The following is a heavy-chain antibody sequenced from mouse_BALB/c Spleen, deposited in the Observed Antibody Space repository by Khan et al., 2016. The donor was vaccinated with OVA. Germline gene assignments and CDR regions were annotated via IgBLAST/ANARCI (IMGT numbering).Heavy chain of an antibody. Sequence: QVQLQQSGTELVRPGASVKLSCKASGYTFTNYWINWVRQRPGQGLEWIGNIYPSDSYTNYNQKFKDKATLTVDKSSSTAYMKLSSPTSEDSAVYYCTRGGVDGSSFAYWGQGPLVTVSA. D-gene: IGHD2-3*01. V-gene: IGHV1-69*02. J-gene: IGHJ3*01. CDR2: IYPSDSYT. CDR3: TRGGVDGSSFAY. CDR1: GYTFTNYW.